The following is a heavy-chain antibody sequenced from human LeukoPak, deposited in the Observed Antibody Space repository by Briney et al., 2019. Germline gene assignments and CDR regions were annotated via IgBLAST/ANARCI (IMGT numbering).Heavy chain of an antibody. CDR3: AKGYCSGGSCYSFDY. J-gene: IGHJ4*02. CDR2: IWYDGSSK. V-gene: IGHV3-33*06. CDR1: GFTFSSYG. Sequence: PGGSLRLSCAASGFTFSSYGMHWVRQAPGKGLEWVAVIWYDGSSKYYADSVKGRFTISRDNSKNTLYLQMNSLRAEDTAVYYCAKGYCSGGSCYSFDYWGQGTLVTVSS. D-gene: IGHD2-15*01.